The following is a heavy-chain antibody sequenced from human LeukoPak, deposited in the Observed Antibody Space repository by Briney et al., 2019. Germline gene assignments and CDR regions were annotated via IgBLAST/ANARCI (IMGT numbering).Heavy chain of an antibody. D-gene: IGHD1-14*01. Sequence: PSETLSLTCTVSGGSIYNNYWTWIRQPPGKGLEWIGYVYSNGNTNYSPSLKSRVTMSIETSRSQFSLTVTSVTAADTAVYYCASGTFDGPLYGTYWYLHFWGRGTLVTVSS. CDR2: VYSNGNT. CDR3: ASGTFDGPLYGTYWYLHF. CDR1: GGSIYNNY. V-gene: IGHV4-59*01. J-gene: IGHJ2*01.